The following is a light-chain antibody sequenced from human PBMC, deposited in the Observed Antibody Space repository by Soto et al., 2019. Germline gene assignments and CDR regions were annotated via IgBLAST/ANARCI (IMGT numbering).Light chain of an antibody. V-gene: IGKV1-39*01. CDR3: QQSYSTPLT. CDR2: AAS. CDR1: QSISSY. Sequence: DIQMTQSPSSLSASVGDRVTITCRASQSISSYLNWYQQKPGKASKLLIYAASSLQSGVPSRFSGSGSGTDFPLTISSLQPEDFATYYCQQSYSTPLTFGGGTKVEIK. J-gene: IGKJ4*01.